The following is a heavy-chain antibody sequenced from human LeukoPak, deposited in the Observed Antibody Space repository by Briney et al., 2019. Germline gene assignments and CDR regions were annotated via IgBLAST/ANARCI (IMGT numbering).Heavy chain of an antibody. CDR3: ARERTYYDILTGYSQEPQHKGYFDY. Sequence: GGSLRLSCAASGFTFSSYGMHWVRQAPGKGLEWVADIWYDGSNKYYADSVKGRFTISRDNSKNTLYLQMNSLRAEDTAVYYCARERTYYDILTGYSQEPQHKGYFDYWGQGTLVTVSA. J-gene: IGHJ4*02. V-gene: IGHV3-33*01. CDR1: GFTFSSYG. D-gene: IGHD3-9*01. CDR2: IWYDGSNK.